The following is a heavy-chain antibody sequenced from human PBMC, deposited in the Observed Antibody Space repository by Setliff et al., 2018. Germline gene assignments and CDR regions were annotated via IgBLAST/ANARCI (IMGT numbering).Heavy chain of an antibody. J-gene: IGHJ6*03. CDR2: MNPNSGNT. Sequence: ASVKVSCKASGYTFTSYDINWVRQATGQWLEWMGWMNPNSGNTGYAQKFQGRVTITRNTSISTAYMELSSLRSEDTAVYYCQVGIGTMVRGVIIGDYYYMDVWGKGTTVTVS. D-gene: IGHD3-10*01. CDR1: GYTFTSYD. CDR3: QVGIGTMVRGVIIGDYYYMDV. V-gene: IGHV1-8*03.